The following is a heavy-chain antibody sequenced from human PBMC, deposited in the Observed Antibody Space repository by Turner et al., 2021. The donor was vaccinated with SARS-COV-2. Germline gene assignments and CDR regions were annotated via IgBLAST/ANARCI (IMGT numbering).Heavy chain of an antibody. V-gene: IGHV1-2*02. CDR1: GYTFTGYY. Sequence: QLHLLLSGAEGTKPGASVKVSCMASGYTFTGYYMHWVRPAPGQGLGWMGWINPNSGGTNYAQKLQGRVTMTRETAISTVYMELSRLRSDDTAVYYCASSANSSGWHYWGQGTLVTVSS. CDR3: ASSANSSGWHY. J-gene: IGHJ4*02. CDR2: INPNSGGT. D-gene: IGHD6-19*01.